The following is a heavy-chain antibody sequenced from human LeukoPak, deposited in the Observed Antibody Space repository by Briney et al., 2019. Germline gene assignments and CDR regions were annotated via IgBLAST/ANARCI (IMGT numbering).Heavy chain of an antibody. Sequence: GGSLRLSCAVSKFTSNNYWIHWVRQAPGKGLEWVSSISGSGSGGSTYYADSVKGRFTISRDNSKNTLYLQMNSLRAEDTAVYYCAKGVGELYGPIDYWGQGTLVTVSS. J-gene: IGHJ4*02. CDR1: KFTSNNYW. V-gene: IGHV3-23*01. CDR2: ISGSGSGGST. D-gene: IGHD3-10*01. CDR3: AKGVGELYGPIDY.